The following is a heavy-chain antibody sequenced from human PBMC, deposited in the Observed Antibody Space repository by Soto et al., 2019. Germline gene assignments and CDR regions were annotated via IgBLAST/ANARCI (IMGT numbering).Heavy chain of an antibody. CDR2: MNPNSGNT. CDR1: GYTFTSYY. D-gene: IGHD1-1*01. CDR3: AREMTTRGMYV. J-gene: IGHJ6*02. V-gene: IGHV1-8*01. Sequence: ASVKVACKASGYTFTSYYINWVRQATGQGLEWMGWMNPNSGNTGYAQKFQGRVTMTRNTSLTTAYMELSSLRSEDTAVYYCAREMTTRGMYVWGQGTTVTVSS.